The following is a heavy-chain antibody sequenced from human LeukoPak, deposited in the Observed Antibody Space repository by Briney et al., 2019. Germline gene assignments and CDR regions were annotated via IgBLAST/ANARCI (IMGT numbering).Heavy chain of an antibody. J-gene: IGHJ4*02. CDR2: MNPNSGNT. CDR3: TIGSSGRRDN. V-gene: IGHV1-8*01. D-gene: IGHD6-19*01. Sequence: ASVKVSCKASGYTFTSCDINWVRQATGQGLEWMGWMNPNSGNTGYGQSFQGRITVTRDISIGTAYMELSNLTSEDTAIYYCTIGSSGRRDNWGQGTLVTVSA. CDR1: GYTFTSCD.